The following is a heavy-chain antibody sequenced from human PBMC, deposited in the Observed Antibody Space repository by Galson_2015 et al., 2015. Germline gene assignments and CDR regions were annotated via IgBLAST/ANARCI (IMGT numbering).Heavy chain of an antibody. D-gene: IGHD2-2*01. CDR3: ARHGCSSTTCYYYFDY. J-gene: IGHJ4*02. Sequence: QSGAEVKKPGESLKISCKTSGYSFTSYWVGWVRQMPGKGLEGQGILYPGDSDTRYSPSFQGQVTISADKSISTAYLQWSSLKASDTAMYYCARHGCSSTTCYYYFDYWGQGTLVTVSS. V-gene: IGHV5-51*01. CDR2: LYPGDSDT. CDR1: GYSFTSYW.